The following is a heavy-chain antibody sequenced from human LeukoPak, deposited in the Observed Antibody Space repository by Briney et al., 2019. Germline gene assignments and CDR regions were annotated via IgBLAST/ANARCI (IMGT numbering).Heavy chain of an antibody. Sequence: GGSLRLSCAASGFAFSSYGMHWVRQAPGKGLEWVAFIRYDGSNKYYADSVKGRFTISRDNSKNTLYLQMNSLRAEDTAVYYCAKDQAYYYDSSGYPLHYMDVWGKGTTVTVSS. CDR3: AKDQAYYYDSSGYPLHYMDV. J-gene: IGHJ6*03. CDR2: IRYDGSNK. V-gene: IGHV3-30*02. D-gene: IGHD3-22*01. CDR1: GFAFSSYG.